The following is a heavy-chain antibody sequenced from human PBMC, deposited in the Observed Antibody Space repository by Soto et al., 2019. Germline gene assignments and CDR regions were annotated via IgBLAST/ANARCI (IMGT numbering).Heavy chain of an antibody. J-gene: IGHJ6*02. V-gene: IGHV3-23*01. CDR2: ISGSGGNA. Sequence: PGGSLRLSCAASGFTFSSYAMSWVRQAPGKGLEWVSSISGSGGNAYYADSVKGRFTISRDNSKNTLHLQMNSLRADDTAVYHCAKDVASGSCPPYYYYGMDVCGQGTTVTVSS. D-gene: IGHD1-26*01. CDR3: AKDVASGSCPPYYYYGMDV. CDR1: GFTFSSYA.